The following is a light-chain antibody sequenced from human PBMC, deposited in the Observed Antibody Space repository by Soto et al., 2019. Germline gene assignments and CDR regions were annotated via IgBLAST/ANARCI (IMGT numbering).Light chain of an antibody. V-gene: IGKV3-20*01. CDR1: QSVSSSY. CDR2: GAS. Sequence: EIVLTQSPGTLSLSPGERATLSCRASQSVSSSYLAWYQQKPGQAPRLLIYGASSRATGIPDRFSGSGSGTDFTLTSSRLEPEVFAVYYCQQYGSSLLFGQGTRLEIK. CDR3: QQYGSSLL. J-gene: IGKJ5*01.